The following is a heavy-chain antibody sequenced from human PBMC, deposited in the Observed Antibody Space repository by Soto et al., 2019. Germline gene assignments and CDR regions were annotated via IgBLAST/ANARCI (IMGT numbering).Heavy chain of an antibody. D-gene: IGHD1-1*01. CDR2: ISYDGSNK. Sequence: QVQLVESGGGVVQPGRSLRLSCAASGFTFSSYGMHWVRQAPGKGLEWVAVISYDGSNKYYADSVKGRFTISRDNSKNTLYLQMNSLRAADTAVYYCAKVEPQYPFDYWGQGTLVTVSS. J-gene: IGHJ4*02. V-gene: IGHV3-30*18. CDR1: GFTFSSYG. CDR3: AKVEPQYPFDY.